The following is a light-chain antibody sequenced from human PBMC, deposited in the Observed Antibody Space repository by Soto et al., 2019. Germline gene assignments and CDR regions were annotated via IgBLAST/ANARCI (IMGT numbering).Light chain of an antibody. V-gene: IGKV1-39*01. CDR3: QQSYSTPIT. CDR1: QSISTY. J-gene: IGKJ5*01. CDR2: AAS. Sequence: DIQMTQSPSSLSASVGDRVTITCRASQSISTYLNWYQLKAGKAPELLIYAASSLQSGVPSRFSGSGSGTDFTLTISSLQPEDFTTYYCQQSYSTPITFGQGTRLEIK.